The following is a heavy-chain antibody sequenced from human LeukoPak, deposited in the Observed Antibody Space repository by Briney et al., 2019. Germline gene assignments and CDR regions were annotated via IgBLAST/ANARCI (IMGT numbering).Heavy chain of an antibody. Sequence: GKSLRLSCTASGFTFSDYGMHWVRQPPGKGLEWVAIIWYDGSNKKYEDSVKGRFTISRDNSKNTLYLQMNSLRTEDTAVYYCAKGPLRGTAAAIDYWGQGTLVTVSS. J-gene: IGHJ4*02. CDR2: IWYDGSNK. V-gene: IGHV3-33*06. D-gene: IGHD2-2*01. CDR3: AKGPLRGTAAAIDY. CDR1: GFTFSDYG.